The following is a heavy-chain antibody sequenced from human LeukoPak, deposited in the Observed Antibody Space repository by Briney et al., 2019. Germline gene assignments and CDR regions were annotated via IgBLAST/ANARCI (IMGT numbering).Heavy chain of an antibody. Sequence: GASVKVSCKASGYTFTGYYMHWVRQAPGQGLEWMGWINPNSGGTDYAQKFQGRVTMTRDTSISTAYMELSGLRSDDTAVYYCARGGYCSASSCFVLAADFDYWGQGIPVTVSS. D-gene: IGHD2-15*01. CDR1: GYTFTGYY. J-gene: IGHJ4*02. CDR2: INPNSGGT. V-gene: IGHV1-2*02. CDR3: ARGGYCSASSCFVLAADFDY.